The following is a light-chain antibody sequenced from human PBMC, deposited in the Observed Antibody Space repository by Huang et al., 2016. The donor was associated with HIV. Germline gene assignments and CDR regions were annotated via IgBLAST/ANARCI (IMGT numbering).Light chain of an antibody. V-gene: IGKV4-1*01. CDR1: QSVLYSSTNKNY. CDR2: RAS. J-gene: IGKJ2*01. CDR3: QQFYTTPLT. Sequence: DIVMTQSPDSLAVSLGERATINCKSSQSVLYSSTNKNYLTWYQQKPGQPPKLRIYRASTRDSGVPDRFSGSGSGTDFTLTISSLQAEDVAVYYCQQFYTTPLTFGQGTKLEIK.